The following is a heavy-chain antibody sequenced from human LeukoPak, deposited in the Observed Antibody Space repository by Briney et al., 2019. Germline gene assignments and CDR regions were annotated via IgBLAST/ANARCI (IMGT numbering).Heavy chain of an antibody. J-gene: IGHJ4*02. CDR1: GFTFSSYW. CDR3: ARDTRGSGWYYFDY. D-gene: IGHD6-19*01. Sequence: QPGGSLRLSCAASGFTFSSYWMSWVRQAPGKGLEWVANIKQDGSEKYYVDSVKGRFTISRDNAKNSLYLQMNSLRAEDTALYYCARDTRGSGWYYFDYWGQGTLVTVSS. V-gene: IGHV3-7*01. CDR2: IKQDGSEK.